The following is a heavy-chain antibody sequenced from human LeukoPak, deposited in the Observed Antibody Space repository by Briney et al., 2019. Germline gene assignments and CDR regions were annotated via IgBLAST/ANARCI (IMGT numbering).Heavy chain of an antibody. CDR3: ARDGSSGWSGIGY. Sequence: PGGSLRLSCAASGFTVSRNYMSWVRRAPGKGLEWVSVIYSGGSTYYADSVKGRFTISRDNVKNTLYLQMNSLRVEDTAVYYCARDGSSGWSGIGYWGQGTLVTVSS. D-gene: IGHD6-19*01. CDR1: GFTVSRNY. CDR2: IYSGGST. V-gene: IGHV3-66*02. J-gene: IGHJ4*02.